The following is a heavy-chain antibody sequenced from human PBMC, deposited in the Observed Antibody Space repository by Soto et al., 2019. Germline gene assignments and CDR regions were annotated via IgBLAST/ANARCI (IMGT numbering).Heavy chain of an antibody. Sequence: QVQLQESGPGLVKPSQTLSLTCTVSGGSISSGGYYWSWIRQHPGKGLEWIGYIYYSGITYYNPSLKSRVTISVDTSKNQFSLKLSSVTAADTAVYYCARGGIAAAAPPDYWGQGTLVTVSS. J-gene: IGHJ4*02. D-gene: IGHD6-13*01. CDR2: IYYSGIT. V-gene: IGHV4-31*03. CDR3: ARGGIAAAAPPDY. CDR1: GGSISSGGYY.